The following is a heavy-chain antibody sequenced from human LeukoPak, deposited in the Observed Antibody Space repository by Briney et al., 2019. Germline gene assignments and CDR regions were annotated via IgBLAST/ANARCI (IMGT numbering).Heavy chain of an antibody. J-gene: IGHJ5*02. CDR2: INSDGSST. Sequence: PVGSLRLSRAASGFSISNFWMHWVRQAPGQGLVWVSRINSDGSSTTYADSVKGRFTISRDNGKNTLYLQANSLRAEDTAVYYCARTYYYDSSGYREDWFDPWGQGTLATVSS. V-gene: IGHV3-74*01. CDR3: ARTYYYDSSGYREDWFDP. CDR1: GFSISNFW. D-gene: IGHD3-22*01.